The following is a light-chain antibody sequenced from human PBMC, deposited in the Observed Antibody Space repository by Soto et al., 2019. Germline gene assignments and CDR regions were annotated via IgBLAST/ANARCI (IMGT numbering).Light chain of an antibody. CDR3: QHYSDLPRT. V-gene: IGKV3-20*01. CDR1: QSVVNYQ. J-gene: IGKJ1*01. CDR2: NTF. Sequence: LTQSPGTLSLSTGERPTLSCRTSQSVVNYQLAWYRHKPGQPPRPLIHNTFQGATGIPPRFSRPGSETDFPLTISGLGPEDFAVYHCQHYSDLPRTFDNGTKV.